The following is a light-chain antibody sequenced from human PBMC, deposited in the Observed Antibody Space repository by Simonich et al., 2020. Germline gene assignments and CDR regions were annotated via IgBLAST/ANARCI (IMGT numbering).Light chain of an antibody. V-gene: IGLV1-44*01. J-gene: IGLJ3*02. Sequence: QSALTQEASLSGTVGQKVTLSCTGNSNNVGSYAVGWYQQISHGSPKTVLFGNSLPSGIPVSFSGSKSGTTASLTISGLQPEDEADYDCSTWDYSLSAQVFGGGTKLTVL. CDR2: GNS. CDR3: STWDYSLSAQV. CDR1: SNNVGSYA.